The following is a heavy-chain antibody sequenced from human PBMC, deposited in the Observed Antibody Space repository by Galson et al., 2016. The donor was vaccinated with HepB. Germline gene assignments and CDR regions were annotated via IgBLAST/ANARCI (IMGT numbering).Heavy chain of an antibody. J-gene: IGHJ3*02. D-gene: IGHD6-19*01. CDR3: TRDGGSGWFRGNAFDI. CDR2: IYHSGST. Sequence: SETLSLTCTVSGGSVNSGTYYWNWIRQPPGKGLEWIGFIYHSGSTNYNPSLKSGVTISLDTSKKHIYLRLSSVTAADTAVYYRTRDGGSGWFRGNAFDIWGQGTMVTVSP. CDR1: GGSVNSGTYY. V-gene: IGHV4-61*03.